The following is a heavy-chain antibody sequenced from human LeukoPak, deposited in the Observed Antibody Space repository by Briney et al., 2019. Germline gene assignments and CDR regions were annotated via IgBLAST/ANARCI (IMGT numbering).Heavy chain of an antibody. V-gene: IGHV4-59*11. CDR2: IYYSGST. CDR3: AREMSSGWYIYFDY. J-gene: IGHJ4*02. D-gene: IGHD6-19*01. CDR1: GGSISSHY. Sequence: SETLSLTCTVSGGSISSHYWSWIRQPPGKGLEWIGYIYYSGSTNYNPSLKSRVTISVDTSKNQFSLELSSVTAADTAVYYCAREMSSGWYIYFDYWGQGTLVTVSS.